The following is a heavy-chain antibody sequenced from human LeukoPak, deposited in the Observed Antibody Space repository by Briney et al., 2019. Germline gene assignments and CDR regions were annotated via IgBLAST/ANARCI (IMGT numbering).Heavy chain of an antibody. CDR1: GFTFRNHW. D-gene: IGHD1-26*01. J-gene: IGHJ4*02. V-gene: IGHV3-74*01. Sequence: GGSLRLSCAASGFTFRNHWMHWVRQAPGKGLVWVSRINSDGSSTSYADSVKGRFTISRDSAKNTLYLQMNSLRAEDTAVYYCARVGHSGSYYAYWGQGTLVTVSS. CDR3: ARVGHSGSYYAY. CDR2: INSDGSST.